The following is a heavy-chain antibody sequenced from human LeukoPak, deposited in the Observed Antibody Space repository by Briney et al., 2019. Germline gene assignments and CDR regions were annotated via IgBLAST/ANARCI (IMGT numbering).Heavy chain of an antibody. CDR3: ARADSAYDFRY. J-gene: IGHJ4*02. CDR1: GYTFSGYF. D-gene: IGHD5-12*01. Sequence: ASVKVSCKASGYTFSGYFMNWVRQAPGQGLEWMGWIKPNSGGTNHAQKFQGRVTMTRDTSISTAYVELSSLRSDDTAVYYCARADSAYDFRYWGQGTLVTVSS. V-gene: IGHV1-2*02. CDR2: IKPNSGGT.